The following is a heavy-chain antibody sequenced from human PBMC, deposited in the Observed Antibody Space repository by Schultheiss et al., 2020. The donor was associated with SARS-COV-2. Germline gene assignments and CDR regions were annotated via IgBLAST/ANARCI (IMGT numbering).Heavy chain of an antibody. CDR3: ARGPIVGATTYIGMDV. CDR2: ISSSSSYI. Sequence: GGSLRLSCAASGFTFSSYWMSWVRQAPGKGLEWVSSISSSSSYIYYADSVKGRFTISRDNAKNTLYLQMNSLRAEDTAVYYCARGPIVGATTYIGMDVWGQGTTVTVSS. D-gene: IGHD1-26*01. CDR1: GFTFSSYW. J-gene: IGHJ6*02. V-gene: IGHV3-21*01.